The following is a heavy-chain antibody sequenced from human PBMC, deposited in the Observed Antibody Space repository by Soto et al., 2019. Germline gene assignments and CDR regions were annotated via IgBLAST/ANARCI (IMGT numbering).Heavy chain of an antibody. Sequence: PGGSLRLSCAASGFNFSSYSMNWVRQAPGKGLEWVSYISSSSSTIYYADSVKGRFTISRDNAKNSLYLQMNSLRDEDTAVYYCARQGNYYDSSGYYYFLDAFDIWGQGTMVTVSS. V-gene: IGHV3-48*02. CDR1: GFNFSSYS. J-gene: IGHJ3*02. D-gene: IGHD3-22*01. CDR3: ARQGNYYDSSGYYYFLDAFDI. CDR2: ISSSSSTI.